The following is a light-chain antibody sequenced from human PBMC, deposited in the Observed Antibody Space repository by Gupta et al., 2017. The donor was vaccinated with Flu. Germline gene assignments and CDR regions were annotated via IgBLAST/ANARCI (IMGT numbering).Light chain of an antibody. CDR2: NTN. V-gene: IGLV8-61*01. CDR1: SGPVSTDFY. J-gene: IGLJ3*02. Sequence: QTVVTQEPSLSVSPGGTVTLTCGLTSGPVSTDFYPSWYRQNPGQAPRALIYNTNTRSSGVPDRFSGFILGNKAAAAITGAQADDESHYYCVVDLGRGIRVFGGGTKLSVL. CDR3: VVDLGRGIRV.